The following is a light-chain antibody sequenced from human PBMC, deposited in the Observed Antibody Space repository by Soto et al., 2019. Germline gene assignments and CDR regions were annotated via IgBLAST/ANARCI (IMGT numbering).Light chain of an antibody. CDR2: LGS. V-gene: IGKV2-28*01. Sequence: DIVMTQSPLSLPVTPGEPASISCRSSQSLLHTNGYNYLDWYLQKPGQPPQFLIYLGSNRASGVPERFSGSGSGTDFTLKISRVEAEDVGVYYCMQTLQTPRAFGQGTKLVIK. CDR1: QSLLHTNGYNY. J-gene: IGKJ2*01. CDR3: MQTLQTPRA.